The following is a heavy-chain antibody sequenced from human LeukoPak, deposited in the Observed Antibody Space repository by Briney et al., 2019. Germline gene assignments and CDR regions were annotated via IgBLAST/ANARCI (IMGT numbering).Heavy chain of an antibody. CDR2: INPNSGGT. CDR1: GYTFSGYY. D-gene: IGHD6-19*01. Sequence: ASVKVSCKASGYTFSGYYIHWVRQAPGQGLEWMGWINPNSGGTNHAQKFQGRVTLTRDTSISTAYMELRRLRSDDTAVYYCARGRGSGWSDDYYFDYWGQGTLVTVSS. V-gene: IGHV1-2*02. J-gene: IGHJ4*02. CDR3: ARGRGSGWSDDYYFDY.